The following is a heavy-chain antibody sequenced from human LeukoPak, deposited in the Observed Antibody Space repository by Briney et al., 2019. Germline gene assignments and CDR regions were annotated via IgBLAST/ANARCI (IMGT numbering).Heavy chain of an antibody. Sequence: GGSLRLSCAAPGFTFSNYWMSWVRQAPGKGLEWVANIRQDGGEIYCVDSVKGRFTISRDNAKNSLFLQMNSLRAEDTAVYYCARAPGYCSGGSCLPWDYWGQGTLVTVSS. CDR2: IRQDGGEI. V-gene: IGHV3-7*04. D-gene: IGHD2-15*01. CDR1: GFTFSNYW. CDR3: ARAPGYCSGGSCLPWDY. J-gene: IGHJ4*02.